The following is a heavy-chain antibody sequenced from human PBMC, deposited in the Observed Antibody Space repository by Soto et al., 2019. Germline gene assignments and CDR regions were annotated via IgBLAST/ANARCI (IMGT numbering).Heavy chain of an antibody. Sequence: GGSLRLSCAASGFTFSSYAMHWVRQAPGKGLEYVSAISSNGGSTYYANSVKGRFTISRDNSKNTLYLQMGSLRAEDMAVYYCAREGEYYDFWSGGRYYYMDVWGKGTTVTVSS. V-gene: IGHV3-64*01. D-gene: IGHD3-3*01. J-gene: IGHJ6*03. CDR3: AREGEYYDFWSGGRYYYMDV. CDR2: ISSNGGST. CDR1: GFTFSSYA.